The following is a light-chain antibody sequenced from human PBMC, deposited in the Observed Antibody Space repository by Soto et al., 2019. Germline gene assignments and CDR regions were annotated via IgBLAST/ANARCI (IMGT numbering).Light chain of an antibody. CDR3: AAWDDRLNGRL. J-gene: IGLJ3*02. V-gene: IGLV1-47*02. Sequence: QPVLTQPPSTSGTPGQRVTISCSGSSSNIGINYVYWYQQFPGTAPKLLIYSNDQRPSGVPDRFSGSESGTSASLAISGLRSEDEADYYCAAWDDRLNGRLFGGGTKLTVL. CDR1: SSNIGINY. CDR2: SND.